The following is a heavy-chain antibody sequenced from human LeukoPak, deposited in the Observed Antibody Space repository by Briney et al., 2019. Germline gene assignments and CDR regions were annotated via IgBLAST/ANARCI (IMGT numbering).Heavy chain of an antibody. J-gene: IGHJ3*02. CDR3: ARGVKGSFGVVPNDAFDI. CDR2: IYTSGGT. Sequence: SETLSLTCTVSGGSISSYYWSWIRQPAGKGLEWIGRIYTSGGTNYNPSLKSRVTMSVDTSKNQFSLKLSSVTAADTAVYYCARGVKGSFGVVPNDAFDIWGQGTMVTVSS. CDR1: GGSISSYY. D-gene: IGHD3-3*02. V-gene: IGHV4-4*07.